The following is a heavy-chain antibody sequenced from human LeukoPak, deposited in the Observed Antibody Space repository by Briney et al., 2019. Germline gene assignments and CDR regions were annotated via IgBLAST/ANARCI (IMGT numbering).Heavy chain of an antibody. J-gene: IGHJ6*03. V-gene: IGHV1-69*05. D-gene: IGHD5-24*01. CDR1: GGTFSSYA. Sequence: SVKVSCKASGGTFSSYAISWVRQAPGQGLEWMGGIIPIFGTANYAQKFQGRVTITTDESTSTAYMELSSLRSEDTAVYYCARALIRRDGDGGGYYYYMDVWGKGTTVTVSS. CDR3: ARALIRRDGDGGGYYYYMDV. CDR2: IIPIFGTA.